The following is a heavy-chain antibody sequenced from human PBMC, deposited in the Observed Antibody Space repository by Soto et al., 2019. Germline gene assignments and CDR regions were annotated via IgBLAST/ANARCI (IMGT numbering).Heavy chain of an antibody. V-gene: IGHV3-23*01. D-gene: IGHD3-22*01. CDR2: ISGSGGST. Sequence: VGSLRLSCAASGFTFSSSAMSWVRQAPGKGLEWVSAISGSGGSTYYADTVKGRFTVSRDNSKNTLYLQMNSLRAEDTAVYYCARSGYYYPLDFDHWGQGNLVTVSS. CDR1: GFTFSSSA. CDR3: ARSGYYYPLDFDH. J-gene: IGHJ4*02.